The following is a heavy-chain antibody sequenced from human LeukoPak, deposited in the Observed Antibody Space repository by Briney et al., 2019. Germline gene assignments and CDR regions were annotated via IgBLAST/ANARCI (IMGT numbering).Heavy chain of an antibody. D-gene: IGHD3-10*01. CDR1: GGTFSSYA. V-gene: IGHV1-69*04. CDR2: IIPILGIA. CDR3: AREKHYYGSGSSSDAFDI. J-gene: IGHJ3*02. Sequence: SVKVPCKASGGTFSSYAISWVRQAPGQGLEWMGRIIPILGIANYAQKFQGRVTITADKSTSTAYMELSSLRSEDTAVYYCAREKHYYGSGSSSDAFDIWGQGTMVTVSS.